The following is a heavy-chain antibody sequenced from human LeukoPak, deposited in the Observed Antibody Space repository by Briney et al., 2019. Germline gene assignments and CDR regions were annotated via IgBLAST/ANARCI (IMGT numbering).Heavy chain of an antibody. D-gene: IGHD1-7*01. CDR1: GFTFSSYS. CDR3: ARDQNLTGTKRSAFDI. V-gene: IGHV3-48*04. CDR2: ISSSSSTI. Sequence: PGGSLRLSCAASGFTFSSYSMNWVRQAPGKGLEWVSYISSSSSTIYYADSVKGRFTTSRDNAKNSLYLQMNSLRAEDTAVYYCARDQNLTGTKRSAFDIWGQGTMVTVSS. J-gene: IGHJ3*02.